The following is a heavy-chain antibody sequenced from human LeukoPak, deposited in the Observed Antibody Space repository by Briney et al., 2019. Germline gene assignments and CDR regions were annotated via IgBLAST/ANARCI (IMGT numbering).Heavy chain of an antibody. V-gene: IGHV7-4-1*02. J-gene: IGHJ4*02. CDR3: ARPQKLYSRGHGNFDY. Sequence: ASVKVSCKASGYTFTSYAMNWVRQAPGQGREWMGWINTNTGNPTYAQGFTGRFVFSLDTSVSTAYLQISSLKAEDTAVYYCARPQKLYSRGHGNFDYWGQGTLVTVSS. D-gene: IGHD6-13*01. CDR1: GYTFTSYA. CDR2: INTNTGNP.